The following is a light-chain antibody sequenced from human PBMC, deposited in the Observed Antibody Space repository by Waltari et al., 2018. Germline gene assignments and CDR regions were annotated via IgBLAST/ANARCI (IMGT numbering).Light chain of an antibody. Sequence: EIVLTQSPATLSSSPGERATLSCRASQSVSRSLAWYQQKPGQPPRLLIYDASTRATGHPARFSGSGSGTDCTPTISSLEPEDFVVYYCQQRRDWITFGQGTRLEIK. CDR2: DAS. CDR3: QQRRDWIT. J-gene: IGKJ5*01. CDR1: QSVSRS. V-gene: IGKV3-11*01.